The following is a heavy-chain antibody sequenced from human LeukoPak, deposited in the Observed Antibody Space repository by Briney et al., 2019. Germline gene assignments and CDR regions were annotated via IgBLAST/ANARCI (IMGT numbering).Heavy chain of an antibody. CDR1: GFTFSSYS. Sequence: GGSLRLSCAASGFTFSSYSMNWVRQAPGKGLEWVSVIYSGGSTYYADSVKGRFTISRDNSKNTLYLQMNSLRAEDTAVYYCAREGRVGATNYWGQGTLVTVSS. V-gene: IGHV3-66*01. CDR3: AREGRVGATNY. J-gene: IGHJ4*02. D-gene: IGHD1-26*01. CDR2: IYSGGST.